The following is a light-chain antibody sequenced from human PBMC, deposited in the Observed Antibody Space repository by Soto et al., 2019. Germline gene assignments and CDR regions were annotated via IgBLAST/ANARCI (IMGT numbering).Light chain of an antibody. CDR2: GAS. CDR1: QSVSITY. V-gene: IGKV3-20*01. CDR3: QHCVNSLPWT. Sequence: EIVLTQSPGTLSLSPGERATLSCRASQSVSITYLIWYQQKPGQAPRLLIYGASSRATGVPDRFSGGGSGTDFTLTISRLEPEDFAVYYCQHCVNSLPWTFGQGTKVEIK. J-gene: IGKJ1*01.